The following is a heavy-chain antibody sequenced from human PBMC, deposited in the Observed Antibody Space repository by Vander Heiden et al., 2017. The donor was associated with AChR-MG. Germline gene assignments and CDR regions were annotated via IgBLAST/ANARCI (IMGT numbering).Heavy chain of an antibody. CDR3: TRGPYDFWSGYTNDGWFDP. Sequence: EVQLVESGGGLVKPGRSLRLPCPASGFTFGDYAMSWFRQAPGKGLEWVGFIRSKAYGGTTEYAASVKGRFTISRDDSKSIAYLQMNSLKTEDTAVYYCTRGPYDFWSGYTNDGWFDPWGHGSLVTVSS. D-gene: IGHD3-3*01. CDR1: GFTFGDYA. J-gene: IGHJ5*02. V-gene: IGHV3-49*05. CDR2: IRSKAYGGTT.